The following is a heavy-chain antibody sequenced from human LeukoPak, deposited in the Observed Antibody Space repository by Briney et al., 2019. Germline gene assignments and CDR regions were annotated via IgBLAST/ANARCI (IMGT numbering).Heavy chain of an antibody. D-gene: IGHD1-14*01. Sequence: ASVKVSCKPSGYTFTNYHIHWVRQAPGQGLEWMGWINPTSGATNYAQRFQGRVTMTRDTSIRTAYMELSSLRSDDTAVYYCARDNLRFFDYWGQGTLVTVSS. J-gene: IGHJ4*02. V-gene: IGHV1-2*02. CDR2: INPTSGAT. CDR1: GYTFTNYH. CDR3: ARDNLRFFDY.